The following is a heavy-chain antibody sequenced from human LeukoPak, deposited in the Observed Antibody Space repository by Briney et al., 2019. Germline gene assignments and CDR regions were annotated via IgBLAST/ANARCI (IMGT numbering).Heavy chain of an antibody. D-gene: IGHD2-2*01. J-gene: IGHJ3*02. CDR1: GGSISSGGYY. Sequence: SETLSLTCTVSGGSISSGGYYWSWIRQPPGKGLEWIGYIYHSGSTYYNPSLKSRVTISVDRSKNQFSLKLSSVTAADTAVYYCASFTSAAIRGAFDIWGQGTMVTVSS. V-gene: IGHV4-30-2*01. CDR3: ASFTSAAIRGAFDI. CDR2: IYHSGST.